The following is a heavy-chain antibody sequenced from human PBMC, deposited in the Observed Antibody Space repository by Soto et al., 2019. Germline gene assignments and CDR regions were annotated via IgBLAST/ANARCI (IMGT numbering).Heavy chain of an antibody. CDR2: IYYSGST. CDR1: GGSISSGGYY. CDR3: ASRIAAAGTYYFDF. J-gene: IGHJ4*02. V-gene: IGHV4-31*03. Sequence: QVQLQESGPGLVKPSQTLSLTCTVSGGSISSGGYYWSWIRQHPGKGLEWIGYIYYSGSTYYNPSLTSRVTISVDTSKNQFSLKLSSVTAADTAVYYWASRIAAAGTYYFDFWCQGTLVTVSS. D-gene: IGHD6-13*01.